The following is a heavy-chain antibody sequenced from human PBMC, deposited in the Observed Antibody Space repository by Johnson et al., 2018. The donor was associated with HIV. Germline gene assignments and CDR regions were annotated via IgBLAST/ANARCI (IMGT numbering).Heavy chain of an antibody. D-gene: IGHD2-2*01. CDR1: GFTFSDYY. V-gene: IGHV3-11*04. CDR3: ARNGLGPAAKVFAFDI. CDR2: ISGSGSHI. Sequence: QVQLVESGGGLVQPGGSLRLSCAASGFTFSDYYMSWIRQAPGKGLEWVSYISGSGSHIYYADSVKGRVTISRDSATNSLYLQMNSLRAEDTAGYYCARNGLGPAAKVFAFDIWGQGTMVTVSS. J-gene: IGHJ3*02.